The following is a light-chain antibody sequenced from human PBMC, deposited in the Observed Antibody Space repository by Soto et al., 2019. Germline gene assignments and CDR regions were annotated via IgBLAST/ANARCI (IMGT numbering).Light chain of an antibody. CDR2: DVS. V-gene: IGLV2-14*01. CDR3: SSYTINGVGV. J-gene: IGLJ2*01. CDR1: DSDVGGYNY. Sequence: QSALTQPASVSGSPGQSITISCTGTDSDVGGYNYVSWYQQHPGNAPKVMIYDVSNRPSGVSNRFSGSKSGNTASLIISGLQAEDEADYYCSSYTINGVGVFGGWTQLTVL.